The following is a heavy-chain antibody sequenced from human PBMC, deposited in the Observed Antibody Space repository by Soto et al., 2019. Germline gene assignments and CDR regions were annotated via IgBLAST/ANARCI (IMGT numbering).Heavy chain of an antibody. CDR3: ARGHQKDDLWSGYYDY. CDR1: GFTFSSYD. J-gene: IGHJ4*02. CDR2: IGTAGDT. V-gene: IGHV3-13*01. D-gene: IGHD3-3*01. Sequence: EVQLVESGGGLVQPGGSLRLSCAASGFTFSSYDMHWVRQATGKGLEWVSAIGTAGDTYYPGSVKGRFTISRENAKNSLYLQMNSLRAGDTAVYYCARGHQKDDLWSGYYDYWGQGTLVTVSS.